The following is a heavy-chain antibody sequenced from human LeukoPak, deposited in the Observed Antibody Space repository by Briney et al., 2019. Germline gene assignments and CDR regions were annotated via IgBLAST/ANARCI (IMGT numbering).Heavy chain of an antibody. CDR3: ARELGVADEYYYNGMDV. CDR2: IWNDGRNK. Sequence: PGRSLRLSCAASGFTFRSYGMHWVRQAPGKGLEWVAVIWNDGRNKYYVDSVKGRFTISRDNSKNTLYLQMNTLKVDDTAVYYCARELGVADEYYYNGMDVWGHGATVIVSS. D-gene: IGHD6-19*01. CDR1: GFTFRSYG. J-gene: IGHJ6*02. V-gene: IGHV3-33*01.